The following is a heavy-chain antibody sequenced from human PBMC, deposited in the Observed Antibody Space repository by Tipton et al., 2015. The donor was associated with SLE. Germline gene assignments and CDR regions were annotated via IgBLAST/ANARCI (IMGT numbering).Heavy chain of an antibody. J-gene: IGHJ1*01. D-gene: IGHD6-19*01. CDR2: ISGGGSST. CDR3: AKSRDYSSGWYYLQH. V-gene: IGHV3-23*01. Sequence: SLRLSCAASGFTFSNFAMSWVRQAPGKGLEWVSSISGGGSSTYYADSVKGRFTISRDNSKSTLYLQMNSLRAEDTAVYYCAKSRDYSSGWYYLQHWGQGTLVTVSS. CDR1: GFTFSNFA.